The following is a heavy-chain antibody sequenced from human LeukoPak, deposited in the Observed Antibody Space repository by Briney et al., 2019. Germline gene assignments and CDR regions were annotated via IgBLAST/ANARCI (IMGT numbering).Heavy chain of an antibody. J-gene: IGHJ4*02. D-gene: IGHD1-26*01. V-gene: IGHV1-46*01. CDR1: GYTFTTYY. CDR2: INPSGGST. Sequence: ASVKVTCKASGYTFTTYYMHWVRQAPCPGHEWMGLINPSGGSTIYAQKFQGRVTMTRDTSTSTVYMELNSLISEDTAVYYCAREPSGSHFDYWGQGTLVTVSS. CDR3: AREPSGSHFDY.